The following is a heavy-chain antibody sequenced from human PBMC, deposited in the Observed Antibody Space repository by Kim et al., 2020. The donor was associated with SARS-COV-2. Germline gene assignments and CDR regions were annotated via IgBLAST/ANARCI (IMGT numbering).Heavy chain of an antibody. CDR3: ATDGGSGWAIVQDYYGMDV. D-gene: IGHD6-19*01. V-gene: IGHV1-24*01. Sequence: ASVKVSCKVSGYTLTELSMHWVRQAPGKGLEWMGGFDPEDGETIYAQKFQGRVTMTEDTSTDTAYMELSSLRSEDTAVYYCATDGGSGWAIVQDYYGMDVWGQGTTVTVSS. CDR1: GYTLTELS. CDR2: FDPEDGET. J-gene: IGHJ6*02.